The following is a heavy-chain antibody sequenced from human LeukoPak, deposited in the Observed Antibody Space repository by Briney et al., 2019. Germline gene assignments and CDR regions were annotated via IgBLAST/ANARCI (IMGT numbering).Heavy chain of an antibody. J-gene: IGHJ4*02. CDR2: IYYSGST. Sequence: SETLSLTCTVSGGSISSSSYYWGWIRQPPGKGLEWIGNIYYSGSTYYNLSLKSRVTISVDTSKNQFSLKLTSVTAADTAVYYCARVKGIGPYFFDYWGQGTLVTVSS. CDR1: GGSISSSSYY. V-gene: IGHV4-39*07. CDR3: ARVKGIGPYFFDY. D-gene: IGHD2-15*01.